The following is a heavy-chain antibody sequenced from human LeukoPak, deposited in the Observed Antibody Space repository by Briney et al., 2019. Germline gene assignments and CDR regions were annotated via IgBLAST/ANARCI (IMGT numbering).Heavy chain of an antibody. J-gene: IGHJ4*02. CDR2: ISPNSGGT. D-gene: IGHD6-19*01. CDR3: ARASLLGYSSGWYPLDY. Sequence: ASVKVSCKASGYTFTGYYMHWVRQAPGQGLEWMGWISPNSGGTNYAQKFQGRVTMTRDTSISTAYMELSRLRSDDTAVYYCARASLLGYSSGWYPLDYWGQGTLVTVSS. CDR1: GYTFTGYY. V-gene: IGHV1-2*02.